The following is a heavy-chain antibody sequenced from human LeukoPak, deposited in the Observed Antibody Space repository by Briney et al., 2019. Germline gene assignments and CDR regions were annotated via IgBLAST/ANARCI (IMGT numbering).Heavy chain of an antibody. D-gene: IGHD6-13*01. CDR3: ARAGSSWYSWWFFDL. V-gene: IGHV4-59*01. J-gene: IGHJ2*01. CDR1: GGSISSNY. Sequence: SETLSLTCTVSGGSISSNYWSWIRQTPGRGLQWIGYIYNSGNTNYNPSLKSRVTISVDTSKNQFSLNLSSVTAADTAVYYCARAGSSWYSWWFFDLWGRGTLVTVSS. CDR2: IYNSGNT.